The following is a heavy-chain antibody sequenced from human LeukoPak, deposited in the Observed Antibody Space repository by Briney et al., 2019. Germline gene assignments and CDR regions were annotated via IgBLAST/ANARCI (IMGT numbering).Heavy chain of an antibody. CDR1: GGSISSGGYY. V-gene: IGHV4-61*08. CDR2: IYYSGST. CDR3: ARLSGSSSWGFDY. J-gene: IGHJ4*02. D-gene: IGHD6-13*01. Sequence: SQTLSLTCTVSGGSISSGGYYWSWIRQPPGKGLEWIGYIYYSGSTNYNPSLKSRVTISVDTSKNQFSLKLSSVTAADTAVYYCARLSGSSSWGFDYWGQGTLVTVSS.